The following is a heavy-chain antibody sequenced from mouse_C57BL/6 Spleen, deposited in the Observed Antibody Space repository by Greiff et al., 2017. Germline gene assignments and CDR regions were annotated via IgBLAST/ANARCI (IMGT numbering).Heavy chain of an antibody. D-gene: IGHD1-1*01. CDR3: AKGKITTGPPY. CDR2: INPNNGGT. Sequence: EVQLQQSGPELVKPGASVKISCKASGYTFTDYYMNWVKQSHGKILEWIGDINPNNGGTSYNQKFKGKATLTVDKSSSTAYMELRSLTSEDSAVYYCAKGKITTGPPYWGQGTLVTVAA. CDR1: GYTFTDYY. V-gene: IGHV1-26*01. J-gene: IGHJ3*01.